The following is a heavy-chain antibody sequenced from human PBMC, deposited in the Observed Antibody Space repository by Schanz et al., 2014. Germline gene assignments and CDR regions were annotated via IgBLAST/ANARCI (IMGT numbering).Heavy chain of an antibody. CDR2: ISRDGNTS. CDR3: ARENLNWEAFDI. V-gene: IGHV3-11*01. D-gene: IGHD7-27*01. J-gene: IGHJ3*02. CDR1: GFIFNDYY. Sequence: QVQLVESGGGLVKPGGSLRLSCAASGFIFNDYYMNWIRQAPGKGLEWLSYISRDGNTSYYADSVKGRFTISRDNAKNSLYPEMTSLRGEDTAVYYCARENLNWEAFDIWGQGTVVTVSS.